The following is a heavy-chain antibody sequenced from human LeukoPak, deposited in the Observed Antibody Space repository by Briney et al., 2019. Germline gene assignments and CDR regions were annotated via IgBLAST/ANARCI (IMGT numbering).Heavy chain of an antibody. CDR2: IYHSGST. J-gene: IGHJ5*02. Sequence: SETLSLTCAVSGYSISSGYNWGWIRQPPGKGPEWIGSIYHSGSTYYNPSLKSRVTISVDTSKNQFSLKLSSVTAADTAVYYCARAHSKGAAASSWFDPWGQGTLVTVSS. CDR1: GYSISSGYN. D-gene: IGHD6-13*01. V-gene: IGHV4-38-2*01. CDR3: ARAHSKGAAASSWFDP.